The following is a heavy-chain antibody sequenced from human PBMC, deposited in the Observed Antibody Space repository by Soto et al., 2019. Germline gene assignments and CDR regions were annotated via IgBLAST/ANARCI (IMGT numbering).Heavy chain of an antibody. Sequence: SETLSLTCTVSGGSISSYYWSWIRQPPGKGLEWIGYIYYSGSTNYNPSLKSRVIISVDTSNNQFSLSLNSVTAADTAVYYCARAYYDASGYGLDPWGQGTLVTVS. D-gene: IGHD3-22*01. CDR1: GGSISSYY. CDR3: ARAYYDASGYGLDP. CDR2: IYYSGST. J-gene: IGHJ5*02. V-gene: IGHV4-59*01.